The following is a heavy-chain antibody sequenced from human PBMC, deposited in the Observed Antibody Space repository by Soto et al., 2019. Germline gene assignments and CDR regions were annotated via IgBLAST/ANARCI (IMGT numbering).Heavy chain of an antibody. J-gene: IGHJ4*02. CDR3: ARDGSATVPFDY. D-gene: IGHD6-13*01. V-gene: IGHV3-74*01. CDR1: GFTFSHYW. CDR2: INSDGSYT. Sequence: EVQLVESGGGLVQPGGSLRLSCAASGFTFSHYWMHWVRQAPGKGLVWVSLINSDGSYTPHADSVKGRFTISRDNAKNTLYLQMNSLRVEDTAVYYCARDGSATVPFDYWGQGTLVTVSS.